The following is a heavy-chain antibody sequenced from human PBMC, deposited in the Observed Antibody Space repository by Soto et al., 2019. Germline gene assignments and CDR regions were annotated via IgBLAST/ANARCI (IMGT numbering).Heavy chain of an antibody. Sequence: EGSLRRSCVAAGCRCSRYEMSWVRQARGKGLDWSSYLSQSGPSMYYADAVTGTFAISRDNAPNSMYLQMNSLKIEDTAVHYSPTHQAVHASRGHKIHAMHVWPQGTTVTVYS. CDR2: LSQSGPSM. CDR3: PTHQAVHASRGHKIHAMHV. V-gene: IGHV3-48*03. J-gene: IGHJ6*02. CDR1: GCRCSRYE.